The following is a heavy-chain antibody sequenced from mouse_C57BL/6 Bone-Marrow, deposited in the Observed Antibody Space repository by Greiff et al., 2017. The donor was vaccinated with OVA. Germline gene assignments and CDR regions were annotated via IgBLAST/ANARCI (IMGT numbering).Heavy chain of an antibody. J-gene: IGHJ1*03. CDR1: GYSITSGYY. D-gene: IGHD2-3*01. Sequence: EVKLEESGPGLVKPSQSLSLTCSVTGYSITSGYYWNWIRQFPGNKLEWMGYISYDGSNNYNPSLKNRISITRDTSKNQFFLKLNSVTTEDTATYYCARALVYDGYYGTHWYFDVWGTGTTVTVSS. CDR3: ARALVYDGYYGTHWYFDV. V-gene: IGHV3-6*01. CDR2: ISYDGSN.